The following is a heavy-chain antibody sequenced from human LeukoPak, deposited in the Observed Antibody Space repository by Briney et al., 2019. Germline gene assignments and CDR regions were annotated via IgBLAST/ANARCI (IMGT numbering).Heavy chain of an antibody. CDR1: GYTFTTYG. V-gene: IGHV1-18*01. CDR2: ISAYNGNT. D-gene: IGHD2-15*01. CDR3: AIHPTYCSGGSCYSVDDY. J-gene: IGHJ4*02. Sequence: ASVKVSCKSSGYTFTTYGISWVRQAPGQGLEWMGWISAYNGNTNYAQKLQGRVTMTTDTSTSTAYMELRSLRSDDTAVYYCAIHPTYCSGGSCYSVDDYWGQGTLVTVSS.